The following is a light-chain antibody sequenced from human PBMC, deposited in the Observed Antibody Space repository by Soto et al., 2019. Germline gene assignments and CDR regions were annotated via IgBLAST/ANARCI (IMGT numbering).Light chain of an antibody. J-gene: IGKJ1*01. CDR1: QSISSW. CDR3: KQYNSYST. CDR2: KAS. Sequence: IQLTHSPSILVLSVLDTVILTCRASQSISSWLAWYQQKPGKAPKLLIYKASSLESGVPSRFSGSGSGTEFTLTISSLQPDDFATYYCKQYNSYSTCGQGTKGDIK. V-gene: IGKV1-5*03.